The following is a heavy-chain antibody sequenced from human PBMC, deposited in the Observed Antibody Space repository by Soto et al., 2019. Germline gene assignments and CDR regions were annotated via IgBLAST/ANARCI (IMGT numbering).Heavy chain of an antibody. D-gene: IGHD2-2*01. CDR3: ARHYCSSTSCYPVYYYYYGMDV. CDR1: GYSFTSYW. CDR2: IYPGDSDT. J-gene: IGHJ6*02. Sequence: GDSLKISCKGSGYSFTSYWIGWVRQMPGIGLGWMGIIYPGDSDTRYSPSFQGQVTISADKSISTAYLQWSSLKASDTAMYYCARHYCSSTSCYPVYYYYYGMDVWGQGTTVTVSS. V-gene: IGHV5-51*01.